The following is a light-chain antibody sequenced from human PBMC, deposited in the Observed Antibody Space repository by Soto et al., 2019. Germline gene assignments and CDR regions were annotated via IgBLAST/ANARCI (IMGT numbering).Light chain of an antibody. Sequence: DIQMTQSPSSLSASVGDRVTITCQASQDINNFLNWYQQKPGKAPKLLIYDASNLETGVPSRFSGSGSGTDFTFTISSLQPEDIATYYCQQYDNRTPFTFGQGTRLEIK. V-gene: IGKV1-33*01. CDR1: QDINNF. CDR3: QQYDNRTPFT. CDR2: DAS. J-gene: IGKJ5*01.